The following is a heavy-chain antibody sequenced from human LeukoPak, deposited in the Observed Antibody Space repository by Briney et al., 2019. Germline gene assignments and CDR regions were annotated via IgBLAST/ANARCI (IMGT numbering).Heavy chain of an antibody. CDR3: ARDGARSSSWPYFDY. Sequence: GALVKVSCKASGYTFTSYYMHWVRQAPGQGLEWMGIINPSGGSTSYAQKFQGRVTMTRDMSTSTVYMELSSLRSEDTAVYYCARDGARSSSWPYFDYWGQGTLVTVSS. D-gene: IGHD6-13*01. J-gene: IGHJ4*02. CDR1: GYTFTSYY. V-gene: IGHV1-46*01. CDR2: INPSGGST.